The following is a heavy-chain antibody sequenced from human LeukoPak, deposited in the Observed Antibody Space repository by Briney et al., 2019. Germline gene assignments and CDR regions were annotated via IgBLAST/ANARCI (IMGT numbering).Heavy chain of an antibody. CDR2: ISSRSTYT. D-gene: IGHD2-8*02. Sequence: GGSLRLACTASGFSFSDYYMSWIRQAPGKGLEWISYISSRSTYTSDADSVKGRFTISRDNAKNLLFLQMNSLRVEDTALYYCARGGTGVFDYWGQGILVTVSS. J-gene: IGHJ4*02. CDR3: ARGGTGVFDY. V-gene: IGHV3-11*06. CDR1: GFSFSDYY.